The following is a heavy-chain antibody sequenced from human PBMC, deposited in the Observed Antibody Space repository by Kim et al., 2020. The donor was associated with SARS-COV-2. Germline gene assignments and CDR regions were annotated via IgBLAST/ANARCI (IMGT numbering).Heavy chain of an antibody. Sequence: SETLSLTCNVTGASITSNTYYWGWLRQPPGKGLEWLGSIYYSGRPYYNPSLKTRVTISLDTSKSQFSLRLNSVTAADTAVYYCARHASWFDPWGQGIQVIVSS. J-gene: IGHJ5*02. CDR3: ARHASWFDP. CDR1: GASITSNTYY. CDR2: IYYSGRP. D-gene: IGHD2-15*01. V-gene: IGHV4-39*01.